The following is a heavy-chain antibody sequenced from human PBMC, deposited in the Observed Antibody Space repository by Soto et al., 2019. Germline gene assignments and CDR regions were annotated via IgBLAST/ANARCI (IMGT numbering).Heavy chain of an antibody. V-gene: IGHV3-15*01. CDR2: IKSKIDGGTT. CDR1: GFTFSNAW. J-gene: IGHJ4*02. CDR3: TTDDPINRY. Sequence: GGSLILSCAASGFTFSNAWMSWVRQAPGKGLEWVGRIKSKIDGGTTDYAAPVKGRFTISRDDSKNTLYLQMNSLKTEDTAVYYCTTDDPINRYWGQGTLVTVSS.